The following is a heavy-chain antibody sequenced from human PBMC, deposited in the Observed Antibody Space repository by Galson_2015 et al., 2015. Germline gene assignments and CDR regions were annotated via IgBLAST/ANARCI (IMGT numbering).Heavy chain of an antibody. J-gene: IGHJ3*02. V-gene: IGHV4-39*01. CDR2: IYYSGST. Sequence: ATLSLTCTVSGGSISSSSYYWGWIRQPPGKGLEWIGSIYYSGSTYYNPSLKSRVTISVDTSKNQFSLKLSSVTAADTAVYYCARHRRELREAAFDIWGHGTMVTVSS. D-gene: IGHD1-26*01. CDR3: ARHRRELREAAFDI. CDR1: GGSISSSSYY.